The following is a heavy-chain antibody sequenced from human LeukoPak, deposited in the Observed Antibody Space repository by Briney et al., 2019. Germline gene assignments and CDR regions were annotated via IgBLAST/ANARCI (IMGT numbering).Heavy chain of an antibody. D-gene: IGHD3-10*01. J-gene: IGHJ4*02. CDR3: ARAGSGTYYKGFDY. Sequence: SETLSLTCTVSGYSISSGYYWGWIRQPPGKGLEWIGSINHSGSTYYNPSLKSRVTISVDTSKNHFSLKLSSVTAADTAVYYCARAGSGTYYKGFDYWGQGTLVTVSS. CDR2: INHSGST. CDR1: GYSISSGYY. V-gene: IGHV4-38-2*02.